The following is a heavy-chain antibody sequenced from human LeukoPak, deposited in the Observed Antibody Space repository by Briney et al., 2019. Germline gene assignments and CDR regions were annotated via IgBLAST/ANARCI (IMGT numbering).Heavy chain of an antibody. D-gene: IGHD2-21*02. Sequence: PGGSLRLSRAASGFTFSSYDMHWVRQATGKGLEWVSAISAAGDTYYLDSVKGRFTISRENAKNSLYLQMNSLRAGDTAVYYCVALGDRIYWGQGTLVTVSS. CDR2: ISAAGDT. CDR3: VALGDRIY. CDR1: GFTFSSYD. V-gene: IGHV3-13*01. J-gene: IGHJ4*02.